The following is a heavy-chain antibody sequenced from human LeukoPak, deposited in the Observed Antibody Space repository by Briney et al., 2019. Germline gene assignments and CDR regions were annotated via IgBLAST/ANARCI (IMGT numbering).Heavy chain of an antibody. J-gene: IGHJ4*02. Sequence: GGSLRLSCAASGFTFSTYAMSWVRQAPGKGLEWVSAISGSGVTTYYADSVKGRFTISRDSSKNTLYLQMNSLRAEDTAVYFCANYYCSGGTCSHFDYWGQGSQVTVSS. CDR1: GFTFSTYA. CDR3: ANYYCSGGTCSHFDY. CDR2: ISGSGVTT. D-gene: IGHD2-15*01. V-gene: IGHV3-23*01.